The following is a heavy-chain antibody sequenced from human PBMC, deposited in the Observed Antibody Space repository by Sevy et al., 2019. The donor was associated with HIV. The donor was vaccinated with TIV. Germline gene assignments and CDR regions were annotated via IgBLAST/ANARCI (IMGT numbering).Heavy chain of an antibody. CDR3: TRDPPTRTNYYQYGFDV. J-gene: IGHJ6*02. CDR1: GFTFSIYS. CDR2: ISGTGNTL. D-gene: IGHD1-1*01. Sequence: GGSLRLSCAASGFTFSIYSMNWVRQAPGKGLEWVSYISGTGNTLYYADSVRRRFTISRDNAKNSLYLQMNSLRGDDTAVYYCTRDPPTRTNYYQYGFDVWGQGTTVTVSS. V-gene: IGHV3-48*01.